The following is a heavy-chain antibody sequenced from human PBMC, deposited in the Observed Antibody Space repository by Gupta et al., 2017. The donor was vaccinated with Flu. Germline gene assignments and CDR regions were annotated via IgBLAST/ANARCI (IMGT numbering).Heavy chain of an antibody. Sequence: EVQLVESGGGLVQPGGSLKLSCAASGFTFSGSAMHWVRQASGKGLEWVGRIRSKANSYATAYAASVKGRFTISRDDSKNTAYLQMNSLKSGDTAVYYCTNSEGHGMAVWGQGTTVTVAS. CDR1: GFTFSGSA. CDR3: TNSEGHGMAV. J-gene: IGHJ6*02. CDR2: IRSKANSYAT. V-gene: IGHV3-73*01. D-gene: IGHD2-21*01.